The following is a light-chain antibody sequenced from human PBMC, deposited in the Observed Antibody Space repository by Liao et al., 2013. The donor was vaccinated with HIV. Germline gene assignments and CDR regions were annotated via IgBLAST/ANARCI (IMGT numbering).Light chain of an antibody. CDR3: QAWDSSTGV. Sequence: SFDLTQPPSVSVSPGQTAIITCSGDKLGDKYTCWYQQKPGQSPVLIIYQDTKRPSGIPERFSGSNSENTATLTISATQAVDEADYYCQAWDSSTGVFGGGTKLTVL. CDR2: QDT. V-gene: IGLV3-1*01. J-gene: IGLJ3*02. CDR1: KLGDKY.